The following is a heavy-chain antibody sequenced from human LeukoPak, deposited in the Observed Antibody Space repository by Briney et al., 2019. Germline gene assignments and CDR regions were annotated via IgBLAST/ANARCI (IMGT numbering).Heavy chain of an antibody. V-gene: IGHV3-30*18. D-gene: IGHD6-19*01. CDR3: AKDVRAVAPYYFDY. J-gene: IGHJ4*02. CDR1: GVNLSSYG. Sequence: GGSLRLSCAASGVNLSSYGMHWVRQAPGKGLEWVAVISYDGSNKYYADSVRGRFTISRDNSKNTLYLQMNSLRAEDTAVYYCAKDVRAVAPYYFDYWGQGTLVTVSS. CDR2: ISYDGSNK.